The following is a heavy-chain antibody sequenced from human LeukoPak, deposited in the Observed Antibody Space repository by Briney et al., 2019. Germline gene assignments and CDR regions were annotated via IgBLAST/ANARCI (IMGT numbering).Heavy chain of an antibody. CDR3: ARDREPHDFWSGYHDY. V-gene: IGHV3-48*01. D-gene: IGHD3-3*01. Sequence: GGSLRLSCAASGFTFSSYGMSWVRQAPGKGLGWVSYITSSSSTIYYADSVKGRFTISRGNAKNSLYLQMNSLRAEDTAVYYCARDREPHDFWSGYHDYWGQGTLVTVSS. CDR1: GFTFSSYG. J-gene: IGHJ4*02. CDR2: ITSSSSTI.